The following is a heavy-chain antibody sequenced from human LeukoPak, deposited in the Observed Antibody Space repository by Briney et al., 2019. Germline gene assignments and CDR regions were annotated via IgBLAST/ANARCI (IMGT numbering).Heavy chain of an antibody. CDR2: ISGSGGST. D-gene: IGHD3-9*01. V-gene: IGHV3-23*01. CDR1: GFIFSRCG. Sequence: PGGSLRLSCAASGFIFSRCGMNWVRQAPGKGLEWVSAISGSGGSTYYADSVKGRFTISRDNSKNTLYLQMNSLRAEDTAVYYCAKDKLRYFDWPGVFDYWGQGTLVTVSS. J-gene: IGHJ4*02. CDR3: AKDKLRYFDWPGVFDY.